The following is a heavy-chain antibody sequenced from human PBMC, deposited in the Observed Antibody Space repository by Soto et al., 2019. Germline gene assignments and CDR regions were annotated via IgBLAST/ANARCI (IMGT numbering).Heavy chain of an antibody. J-gene: IGHJ4*02. Sequence: AASVKVSCKASGYTFTSYGISWVRQAPGQGLEWMGWISAYNGNTNYAQKLQGRVTMTTDTSTSTAYMELRSLRSDDTAVYYCARWEQQLVQETGDYWGQGTLVTVSS. D-gene: IGHD6-13*01. V-gene: IGHV1-18*01. CDR2: ISAYNGNT. CDR1: GYTFTSYG. CDR3: ARWEQQLVQETGDY.